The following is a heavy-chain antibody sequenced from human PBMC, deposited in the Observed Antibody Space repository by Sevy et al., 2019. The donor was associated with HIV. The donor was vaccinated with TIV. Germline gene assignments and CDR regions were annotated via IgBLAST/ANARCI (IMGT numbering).Heavy chain of an antibody. D-gene: IGHD4-17*01. CDR3: AREVDDYVAFDI. CDR2: IKQDGSEN. CDR1: GFIFSSHW. J-gene: IGHJ3*02. V-gene: IGHV3-7*01. Sequence: GGSLRLACAASGFIFSSHWMSWVRQAPGKGLEWVANIKQDGSENYYVDSVMGRFTISRDNAKNSLYLRMNSLRAEDTAVYYCAREVDDYVAFDIWGQGTMVTVSS.